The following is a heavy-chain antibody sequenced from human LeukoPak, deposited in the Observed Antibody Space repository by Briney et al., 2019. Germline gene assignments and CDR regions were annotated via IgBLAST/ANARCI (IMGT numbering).Heavy chain of an antibody. Sequence: RRSLRLSCAASGFTPSTHATHGVRPAPHKGLGRVAVLSHDDESHKFYPHSVNAPLTISRDNSKNTLCLQMNSLRANDTALYYCARENTSGTTKDAFDIWGQGTMVSVSS. CDR2: LSHDDESHK. CDR3: ARENTSGTTKDAFDI. V-gene: IGHV3-30-3*01. J-gene: IGHJ3*02. D-gene: IGHD4-17*01. CDR1: GFTPSTHA.